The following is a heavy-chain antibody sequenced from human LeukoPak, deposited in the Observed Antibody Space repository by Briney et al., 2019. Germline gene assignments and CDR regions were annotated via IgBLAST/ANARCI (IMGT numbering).Heavy chain of an antibody. V-gene: IGHV3-23*01. J-gene: IGHJ4*02. CDR1: GFTFSSYA. CDR3: AKGDDYGDYGSFDY. D-gene: IGHD4-17*01. CDR2: ISRSGGST. Sequence: GGSLGLSCAASGFTFSSYAMSWVRQAPGKGLEWVSAISRSGGSTYYADTVKGRFTISRDNSKNTLYLQMNSLRAEDTAVYYCAKGDDYGDYGSFDYWGQGTLVTVSS.